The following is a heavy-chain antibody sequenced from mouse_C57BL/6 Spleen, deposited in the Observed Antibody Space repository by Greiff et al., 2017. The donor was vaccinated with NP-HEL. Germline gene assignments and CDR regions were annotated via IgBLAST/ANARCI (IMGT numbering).Heavy chain of an antibody. J-gene: IGHJ4*01. Sequence: DVKLVESGGGLVKPGGSLKLSCAASGFTFSDYGMHWVRQAPEKGLEWVAYISSGSSTIYYADTVKGRFTISRDNAKNTLFLQMTSLRSEDTAMYYCARLHYYGSSYNYAMDYWGQGTSVTVSS. V-gene: IGHV5-17*01. CDR1: GFTFSDYG. CDR3: ARLHYYGSSYNYAMDY. D-gene: IGHD1-1*01. CDR2: ISSGSSTI.